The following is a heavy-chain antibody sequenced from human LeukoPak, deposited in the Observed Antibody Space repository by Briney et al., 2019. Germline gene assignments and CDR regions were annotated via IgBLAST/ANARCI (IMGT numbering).Heavy chain of an antibody. CDR2: ISYDGSNK. Sequence: PGGSLRLSCAASGFTFSSYAMHWVRQAPGKGLEWVAVISYDGSNKYYADSVKGRFTISRDNSKNTLYLQMNSLRAEDTAVYYCARVARRNIVVVARGAFDIWGQGTMVTVSS. V-gene: IGHV3-30*04. CDR1: GFTFSSYA. J-gene: IGHJ3*02. D-gene: IGHD2-21*01. CDR3: ARVARRNIVVVARGAFDI.